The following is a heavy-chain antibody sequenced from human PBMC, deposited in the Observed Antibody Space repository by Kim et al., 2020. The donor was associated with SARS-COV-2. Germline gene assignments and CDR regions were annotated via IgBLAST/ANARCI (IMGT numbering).Heavy chain of an antibody. J-gene: IGHJ3*01. CDR3: AKGLGITALYHSFGT. D-gene: IGHD6-13*01. CDR2: IDWKSSAI. CDR1: GFTLGDYA. Sequence: GGSLRLSCVASGFTLGDYAMHWVRQAPNKGLEWVSGIDWKSSAIGYAGSVKGRFTISRDNAKNTLYLQMDSLRADDTAVYYCAKGLGITALYHSFGTWGQGTMVAVSS. V-gene: IGHV3-9*01.